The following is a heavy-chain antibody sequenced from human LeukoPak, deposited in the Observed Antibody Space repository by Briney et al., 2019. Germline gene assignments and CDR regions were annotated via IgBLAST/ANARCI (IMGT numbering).Heavy chain of an antibody. CDR1: GGSTSSSNFY. V-gene: IGHV4-39*01. CDR2: IHYSGNT. D-gene: IGHD3-3*01. CDR3: ARLGAGPTYYDFWSGYSSFYFDY. Sequence: SETLSLTCTVSGGSTSSSNFYWGWIRQPPGMGLEWIGGIHYSGNTYYNPSLKSRVTISIDTSKNQFSLKLSSVTAADTAVYYCARLGAGPTYYDFWSGYSSFYFDYGGQGTRVTVSS. J-gene: IGHJ4*02.